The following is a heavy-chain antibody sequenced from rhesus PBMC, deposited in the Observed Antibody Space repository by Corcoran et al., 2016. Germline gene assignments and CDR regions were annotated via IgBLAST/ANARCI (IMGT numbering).Heavy chain of an antibody. CDR2: IDGNIAGT. D-gene: IGHD6-13*01. J-gene: IGHJ6*01. CDR3: ARAGSSWSGGDGLDS. Sequence: QLQLQESGPGLVTPSETLSLTCAVSGGSISGYSWSWIRQPPGTGLEWIGKIDGNIAGTNYNPSLKSRVTMSKDTSKNQFSLKLRAVTAADTAVYYCARAGSSWSGGDGLDSWGQGVVVTVSS. V-gene: IGHV4-81*01. CDR1: GGSISGYS.